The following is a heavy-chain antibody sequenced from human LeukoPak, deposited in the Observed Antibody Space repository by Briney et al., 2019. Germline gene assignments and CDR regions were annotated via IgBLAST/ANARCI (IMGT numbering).Heavy chain of an antibody. V-gene: IGHV1-46*01. CDR3: ARGGGSGYYYVGYYYYMDV. D-gene: IGHD3-22*01. J-gene: IGHJ6*03. Sequence: RASVKVSCKASGYTFTGYYMHWVRQAPGQGLEWMGWINPSGGSTSYAQKFQGRVTMTRDTSTSTVYMELSSLRSEDTAVYYCARGGGSGYYYVGYYYYMDVWGKGTTVTISS. CDR1: GYTFTGYY. CDR2: INPSGGST.